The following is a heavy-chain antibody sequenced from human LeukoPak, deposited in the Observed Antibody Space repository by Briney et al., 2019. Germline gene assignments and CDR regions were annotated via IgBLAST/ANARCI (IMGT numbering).Heavy chain of an antibody. CDR1: GFPFIEYS. V-gene: IGHV3-48*01. CDR3: ARDHNYAFDN. CDR2: IGIDSGNT. J-gene: IGHJ4*02. D-gene: IGHD1-1*01. Sequence: AGGSLRLSCTASGFPFIEYSTNWVRQAPGKGLEWISYIGIDSGNTKYADSVRGRFTISADKAKNSLYLQMNSLRVEDTAVYYCARDHNYAFDNWGQGTLVSVAS.